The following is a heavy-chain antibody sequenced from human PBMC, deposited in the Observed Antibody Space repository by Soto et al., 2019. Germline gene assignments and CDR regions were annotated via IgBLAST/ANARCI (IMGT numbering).Heavy chain of an antibody. CDR2: IYYSGST. CDR1: GGSVSSGSYY. D-gene: IGHD1-26*01. V-gene: IGHV4-61*01. Sequence: QVQLQESGPGLVKPSETLSLTCTVSGGSVSSGSYYWSWIRQPPGKGLEWIGYIYYSGSTNYNPSLKSRVTISVDTSKNQFSLKLSSVTAADTAVYYCARDYPYSGSYYGWFDPWGQGTLVTVSS. CDR3: ARDYPYSGSYYGWFDP. J-gene: IGHJ5*02.